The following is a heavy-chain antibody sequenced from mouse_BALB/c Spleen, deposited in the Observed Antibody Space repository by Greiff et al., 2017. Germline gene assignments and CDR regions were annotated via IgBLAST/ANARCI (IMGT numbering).Heavy chain of an antibody. V-gene: IGHV1-9*01. CDR3: ARFYGSSFYAMDY. Sequence: QVQLQQSGAELARPGASVKISCKATGYTFSSYWIEWVKQRPGHGLEWIGEILPGSGSTNYNEKFKGKATFTADTSSNTAYMQLSSLTSEDSAVYYCARFYGSSFYAMDYWGQGTSVTVSS. CDR1: GYTFSSYW. CDR2: ILPGSGST. D-gene: IGHD1-1*01. J-gene: IGHJ4*01.